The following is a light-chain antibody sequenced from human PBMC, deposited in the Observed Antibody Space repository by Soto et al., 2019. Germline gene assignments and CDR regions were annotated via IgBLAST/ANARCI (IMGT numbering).Light chain of an antibody. V-gene: IGLV2-23*02. CDR1: SSEVGSYNL. CDR3: CSYAGSSTWV. J-gene: IGLJ3*02. Sequence: QAVLTQPASVSGSPGQSITISCTGTSSEVGSYNLVSWYQQHPGKAPKLMIYEVSKRPSGVSNRFSGSKSGNTASLTISGLQAEDEADYYCCSYAGSSTWVFGGGTKVTVL. CDR2: EVS.